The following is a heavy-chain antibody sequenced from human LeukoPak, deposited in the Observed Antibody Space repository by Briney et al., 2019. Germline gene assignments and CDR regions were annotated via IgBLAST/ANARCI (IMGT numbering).Heavy chain of an antibody. V-gene: IGHV3-33*06. CDR3: AKDTAIQFLEPAF. J-gene: IGHJ4*02. CDR1: GFTFNTHG. Sequence: GGSLRLSCAASGFTFNTHGMHWVRQAPGRGLEWVAAIWFDGSVKHYSDAVKGRFTISRDNSLNTLYLQMNSLRVEDTAMYYCAKDTAIQFLEPAFWGQGTLVTVSS. D-gene: IGHD3-3*01. CDR2: IWFDGSVK.